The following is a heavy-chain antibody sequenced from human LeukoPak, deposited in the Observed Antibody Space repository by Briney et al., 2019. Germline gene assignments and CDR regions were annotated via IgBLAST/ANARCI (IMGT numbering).Heavy chain of an antibody. Sequence: GGSLRLSCAASGFTFNNYWMTWVRQAPGMGLAWVANIKRDGSQKNYVHSVKGRFTVSRDNAKNSIFLQMNSLRPEDTAVYFCAREGGDTFFDYWGQGTLVTVSS. CDR2: IKRDGSQK. CDR3: AREGGDTFFDY. CDR1: GFTFNNYW. V-gene: IGHV3-7*01. D-gene: IGHD3-16*01. J-gene: IGHJ4*02.